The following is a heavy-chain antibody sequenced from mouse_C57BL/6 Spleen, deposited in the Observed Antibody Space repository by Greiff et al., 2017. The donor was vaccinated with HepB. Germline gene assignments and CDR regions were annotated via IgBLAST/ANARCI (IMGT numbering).Heavy chain of an antibody. Sequence: VQLQQPGAELVMPGASVKLSCKASGYTFTSYWMHWVKQRPGQGLEWIGEIDPSDSYTNYNQKFKGKSTLTVDKSSSTAYMQLSSLTSEDSAVYYCARREGLGYGRGTIDYWGQGTSVTVSS. J-gene: IGHJ4*01. V-gene: IGHV1-69*01. CDR2: IDPSDSYT. D-gene: IGHD3-1*01. CDR3: ARREGLGYGRGTIDY. CDR1: GYTFTSYW.